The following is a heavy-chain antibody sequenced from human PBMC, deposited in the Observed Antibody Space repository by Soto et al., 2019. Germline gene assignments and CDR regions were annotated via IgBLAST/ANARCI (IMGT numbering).Heavy chain of an antibody. CDR2: IHYSGTT. J-gene: IGHJ4*02. V-gene: IGHV4-59*01. CDR1: GTSISSYY. D-gene: IGHD2-8*01. Sequence: VQLQESGPGLVKPSETLSLTCTVSGTSISSYYWSWIRKPPGKGLEWIANIHYSGTTNYNPSLASRVTISVDTSKNQFSLKMTSVTAADRAMYFCARYNSYAIDYWGRGTLVTVSS. CDR3: ARYNSYAIDY.